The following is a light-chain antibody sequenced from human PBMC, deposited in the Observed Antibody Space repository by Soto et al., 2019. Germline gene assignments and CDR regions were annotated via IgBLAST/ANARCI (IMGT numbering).Light chain of an antibody. CDR1: QSVSSSY. CDR3: QQYDSSPVT. J-gene: IGKJ1*01. Sequence: EIVLTQSPGTLSLSPGERATLSCRASQSVSSSYLAWYQQKPGQAPRLLIYGASSRATGIPDRFSGSGSGTDLNLTISRLEPEDFAVYYCQQYDSSPVTFGQGTKVEIK. CDR2: GAS. V-gene: IGKV3-20*01.